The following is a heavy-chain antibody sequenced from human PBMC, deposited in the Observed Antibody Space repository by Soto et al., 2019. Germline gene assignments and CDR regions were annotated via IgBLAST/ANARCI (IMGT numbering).Heavy chain of an antibody. CDR2: INSDGSST. CDR3: ARVGSDSSSQYWYYYGMDV. D-gene: IGHD6-6*01. Sequence: GGSLRLSCAASGFTFSSYWMHWVRQAPGKGLVWVSRINSDGSSTSYADSVKGRFTISRDNAKNTLYLQMNSLRAEDTAVYYCARVGSDSSSQYWYYYGMDVWGQGTTVTVSS. CDR1: GFTFSSYW. V-gene: IGHV3-74*01. J-gene: IGHJ6*02.